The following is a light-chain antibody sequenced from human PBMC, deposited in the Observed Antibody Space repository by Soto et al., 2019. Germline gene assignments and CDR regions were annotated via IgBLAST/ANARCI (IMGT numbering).Light chain of an antibody. CDR3: QQYNSYSPLT. Sequence: GDRVTITCRASQSITTLLAWYQQKPGKAPQILIYDASKLEPGVPSRLSGGGSGTEFTLTISSLQHDDFATYYCQQYNSYSPLTFGGGTKVDIK. CDR2: DAS. V-gene: IGKV1-5*01. CDR1: QSITTL. J-gene: IGKJ4*01.